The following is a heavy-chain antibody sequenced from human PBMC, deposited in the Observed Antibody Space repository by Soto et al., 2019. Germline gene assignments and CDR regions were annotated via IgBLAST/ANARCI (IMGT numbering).Heavy chain of an antibody. D-gene: IGHD4-17*01. CDR1: GFTFSNAW. CDR3: TTRPTGDGDYYYYYYMDV. Sequence: PGGSLRLSCAASGFTFSNAWMSWARQAPGKGLEWVGRIKSKTDGGTTDYNAPVKGRFTISRDDSKNTLYLQMNSLKTEDTAVYYCTTRPTGDGDYYYYYYMDVWGKGTTVTVSS. V-gene: IGHV3-15*01. J-gene: IGHJ6*03. CDR2: IKSKTDGGTT.